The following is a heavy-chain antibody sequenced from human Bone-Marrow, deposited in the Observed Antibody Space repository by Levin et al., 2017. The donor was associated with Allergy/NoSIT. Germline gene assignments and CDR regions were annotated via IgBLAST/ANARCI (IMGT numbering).Heavy chain of an antibody. CDR2: IYSGGST. D-gene: IGHD3-22*01. CDR1: GFTVSSNY. J-gene: IGHJ4*02. Sequence: GESLKISCAASGFTVSSNYMSWVRQAPGKGLEWVSVIYSGGSTYYADSVKGRFTISRDNSKNTLYLQMNSLRAEDTAVYYCATSRITMIDMYYFDYWGQGTLVTVSS. CDR3: ATSRITMIDMYYFDY. V-gene: IGHV3-53*01.